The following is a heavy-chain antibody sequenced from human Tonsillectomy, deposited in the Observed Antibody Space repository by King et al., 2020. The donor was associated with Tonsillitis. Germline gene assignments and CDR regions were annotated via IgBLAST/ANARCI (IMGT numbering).Heavy chain of an antibody. CDR2: IWKDGTNK. J-gene: IGHJ4*02. CDR3: ATYHFGPADY. Sequence: VQLVESGGGVVQPGGSLRLSCAAAGFTFSKYGMHWVRQAPGKGLDWVAVIWKDGTNKYYADSVQGRFSLSRDNSENTLYLQMNSLKVDDTAVYYCATYHFGPADYWGQGALVTVSS. V-gene: IGHV3-33*01. CDR1: GFTFSKYG. D-gene: IGHD2/OR15-2a*01.